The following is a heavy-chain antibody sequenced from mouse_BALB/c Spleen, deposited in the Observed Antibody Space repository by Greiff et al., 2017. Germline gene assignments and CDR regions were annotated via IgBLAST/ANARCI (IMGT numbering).Heavy chain of an antibody. CDR2: INSNGGST. D-gene: IGHD2-3*01. Sequence: EVQLQESGGGLVQPGGSLKLSCAASGFTFSSYGMSWVRQTPDKRLELVATINSNGGSTYYPDSVKGRFTISRDNAKNTLYLQMSSLKSEDTAMYYCARDDGDGYYSYAMDYWGQGTSVTVSS. CDR1: GFTFSSYG. J-gene: IGHJ4*01. CDR3: ARDDGDGYYSYAMDY. V-gene: IGHV5-6-3*01.